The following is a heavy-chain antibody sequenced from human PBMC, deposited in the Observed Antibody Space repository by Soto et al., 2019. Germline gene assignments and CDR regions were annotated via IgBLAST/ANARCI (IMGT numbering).Heavy chain of an antibody. Sequence: KPSETLSLTCTVSGGSISSGDYYWSWIRQPPGKGLEWIGYIYYSGSTYYNPSLKSRVTISVDTSKNQFSLKLSSVTAADTAVYYCARDRSTIAAAGTISWFDPWGQGTLVTVSS. CDR1: GGSISSGDYY. V-gene: IGHV4-30-4*01. CDR3: ARDRSTIAAAGTISWFDP. CDR2: IYYSGST. D-gene: IGHD6-13*01. J-gene: IGHJ5*02.